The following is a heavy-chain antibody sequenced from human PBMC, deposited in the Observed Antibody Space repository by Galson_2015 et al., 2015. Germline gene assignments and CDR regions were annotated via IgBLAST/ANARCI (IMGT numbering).Heavy chain of an antibody. D-gene: IGHD3-3*01. J-gene: IGHJ5*02. CDR3: ARGTQQTIFGVVPSQDWFDP. V-gene: IGHV1-2*04. CDR2: INPNSGGT. Sequence: SVKVSCKASGYTFTGYYMHWVRQAPGQGLEWMGWINPNSGGTNYAQKFQGWVTMTRDTSISTAYMELSRLRSDDTAVYYCARGTQQTIFGVVPSQDWFDPWGQGTLVTVSS. CDR1: GYTFTGYY.